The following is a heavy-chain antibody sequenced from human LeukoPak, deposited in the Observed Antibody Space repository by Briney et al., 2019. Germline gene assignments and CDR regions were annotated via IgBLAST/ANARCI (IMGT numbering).Heavy chain of an antibody. CDR1: GGSISSYY. J-gene: IGHJ4*02. CDR3: ASLQAIAAGIFDY. V-gene: IGHV4-59*01. D-gene: IGHD6-13*01. CDR2: IYYSGST. Sequence: KPSETLSLTCTVSGGSISSYYWSWIRQPPGKGLEWIGYIYYSGSTNYNPSLKSRVTISVDTSKNQFSLKLSSVTAADTAVYYCASLQAIAAGIFDYWGQGTLVTVSS.